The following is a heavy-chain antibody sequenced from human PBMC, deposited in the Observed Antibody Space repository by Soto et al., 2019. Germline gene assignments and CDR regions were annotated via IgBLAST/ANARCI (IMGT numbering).Heavy chain of an antibody. D-gene: IGHD6-13*01. V-gene: IGHV1-69*01. Sequence: QVQLVQSGAEVKKPGSSVKVSCKASGGIFSSYAISWVRQAPGQGLEWMGGIIPIFGTANYAQKFQGRVTITADESTSTAYMELSSLRSEDTAVYYCARSLSIAALDYYYGMDVWGQGTTVTVSS. CDR2: IIPIFGTA. CDR1: GGIFSSYA. CDR3: ARSLSIAALDYYYGMDV. J-gene: IGHJ6*02.